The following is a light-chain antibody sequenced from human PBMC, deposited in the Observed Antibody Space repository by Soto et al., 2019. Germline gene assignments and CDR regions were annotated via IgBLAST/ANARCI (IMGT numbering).Light chain of an antibody. Sequence: EIVLTQSPGILSLSPGQRVTLSSSASQSVSNDFLAWYQQKPGQAPRLLIYGASTRATGIPARFSGSGSGTEFTLTISSLQSEDSAVYYCQQYNNWPRTFGLGTKVDIK. J-gene: IGKJ1*01. V-gene: IGKV3-15*01. CDR3: QQYNNWPRT. CDR2: GAS. CDR1: QSVSND.